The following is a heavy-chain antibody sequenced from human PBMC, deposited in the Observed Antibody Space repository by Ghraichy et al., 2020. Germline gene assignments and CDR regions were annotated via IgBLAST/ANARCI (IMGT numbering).Heavy chain of an antibody. Sequence: SETLSLTCTVSGGSISSYYWSWIRQPAGKGLEWIGRIYTSGSTNYNPSLKSRVTMSVDTSKNQFSLKLSSVTAADTAVYYCARDLYYYDSSGSDYWGQGTLVTVSS. CDR1: GGSISSYY. D-gene: IGHD3-22*01. CDR2: IYTSGST. CDR3: ARDLYYYDSSGSDY. J-gene: IGHJ4*02. V-gene: IGHV4-4*07.